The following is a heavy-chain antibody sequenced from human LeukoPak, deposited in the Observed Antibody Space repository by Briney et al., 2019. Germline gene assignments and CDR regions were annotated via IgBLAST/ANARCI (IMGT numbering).Heavy chain of an antibody. V-gene: IGHV4-39*07. D-gene: IGHD3-10*01. CDR1: GGSISSSSYY. Sequence: SETLSLTCTVSGGSISSSSYYWGWIRQPPGKGLEWIGSIYYSGSTYYNPSLKSRVTISVDTSKNQFSLKLSSVTAADTAVYYCARNEPVYYGSGSEAFDPWGQGTLVTVSS. CDR2: IYYSGST. CDR3: ARNEPVYYGSGSEAFDP. J-gene: IGHJ5*02.